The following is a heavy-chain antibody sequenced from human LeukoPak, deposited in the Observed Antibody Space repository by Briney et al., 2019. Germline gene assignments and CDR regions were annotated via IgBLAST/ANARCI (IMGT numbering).Heavy chain of an antibody. J-gene: IGHJ4*02. V-gene: IGHV1-69*05. CDR2: IIPIFGTA. CDR1: GGTFSSYA. D-gene: IGHD1-26*01. CDR3: AREVGIRGHFDY. Sequence: ASVKVSCKASGGTFSSYAISWVRQAPGQGLEWMGGIIPIFGTANYAQKFQGRVTMTRDTSTSTVYMELSSLRSEDTAVYYCAREVGIRGHFDYWGRGTLVTVSS.